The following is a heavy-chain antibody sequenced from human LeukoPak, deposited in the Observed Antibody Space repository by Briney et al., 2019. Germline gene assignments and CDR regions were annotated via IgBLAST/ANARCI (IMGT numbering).Heavy chain of an antibody. D-gene: IGHD2-15*01. J-gene: IGHJ6*02. CDR2: INPNSGGT. CDR3: AREASPYCSGGSCYSYYYGMDV. CDR1: GYTFTGYY. V-gene: IGHV1-2*04. Sequence: GASVKVSCTASGYTFTGYYMHWVRQAPGQGLEWMGWINPNSGGTNYAQKFQGWVTMTRDTSISTAYMELSRLRSDDTAVYYCAREASPYCSGGSCYSYYYGMDVWGQGTTVTVSS.